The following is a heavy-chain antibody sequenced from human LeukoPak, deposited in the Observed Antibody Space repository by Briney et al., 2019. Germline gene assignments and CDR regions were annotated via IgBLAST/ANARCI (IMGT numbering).Heavy chain of an antibody. Sequence: GALVKVSCKASGYTFTSYGIRWARQAPGQGLEWMGWISAYNGDTNYAQKLQGRVTMTTDTSTSTAYMELSSLRSDDTAVYYCARGAFGVSSTPFDGWGNVTTVTVSS. V-gene: IGHV1-18*01. D-gene: IGHD3-10*01. CDR1: GYTFTSYG. CDR2: ISAYNGDT. J-gene: IGHJ6*04. CDR3: ARGAFGVSSTPFDG.